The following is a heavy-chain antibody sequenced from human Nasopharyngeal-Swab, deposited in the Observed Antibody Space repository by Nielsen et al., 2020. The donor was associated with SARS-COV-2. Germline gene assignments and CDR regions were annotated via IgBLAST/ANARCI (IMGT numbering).Heavy chain of an antibody. D-gene: IGHD6-19*01. J-gene: IGHJ4*02. Sequence: ASVKVSCKASGYNFTTYDFNWVRQATGQGLEWMGWMNPNSGNTGYAQKFQGRVTMTRNTSISTAYMELSSLRSEDTAVYYCARSNGGWYFTPPDYWGQGTLVTVSS. CDR2: MNPNSGNT. CDR3: ARSNGGWYFTPPDY. V-gene: IGHV1-8*01. CDR1: GYNFTTYD.